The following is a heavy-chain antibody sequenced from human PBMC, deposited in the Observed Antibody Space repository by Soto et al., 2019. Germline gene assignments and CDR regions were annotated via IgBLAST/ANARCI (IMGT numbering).Heavy chain of an antibody. CDR2: ISAYNGNT. Sequence: ASVKVSCKASGYTFTIYSITWVRQAPGQGLEWMGRISAYNGNTSYAQKFQGRVTMTRDTSTSTVYMELRSLRSEDTAVYYCARSKVADSSGYYYYGMDVWGQGTTVTVSS. V-gene: IGHV1-18*01. CDR3: ARSKVADSSGYYYYGMDV. J-gene: IGHJ6*02. CDR1: GYTFTIYS. D-gene: IGHD3-22*01.